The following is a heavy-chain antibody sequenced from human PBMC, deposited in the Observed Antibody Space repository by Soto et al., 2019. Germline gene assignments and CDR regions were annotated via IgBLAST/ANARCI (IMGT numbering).Heavy chain of an antibody. Sequence: SETLSLTCTVSGGSISRYYWSWIRQPPGKGLEWIGYIYYSGSTNYNPSLKSRVTISVDTSKNQFSLKLSSVTAADTAVYYCARPYSSGWFYFDYWGQGTLVTVSS. CDR2: IYYSGST. J-gene: IGHJ4*02. V-gene: IGHV4-59*08. D-gene: IGHD6-19*01. CDR1: GGSISRYY. CDR3: ARPYSSGWFYFDY.